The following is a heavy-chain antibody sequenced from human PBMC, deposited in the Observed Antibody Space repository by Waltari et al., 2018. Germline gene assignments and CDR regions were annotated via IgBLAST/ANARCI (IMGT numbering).Heavy chain of an antibody. Sequence: QVQLVQSGAEVKKPGASVKVSCKASGYTFTSYAMHWVRQAPGQRLEWMGWINAGNGNTKYSQEFQGRVTITRDTSASTAYMELSSLRSEDMAVYYCARDKGATPLYYYYMDVWGKGPTVTVSS. D-gene: IGHD1-26*01. CDR3: ARDKGATPLYYYYMDV. J-gene: IGHJ6*03. V-gene: IGHV1-3*03. CDR2: INAGNGNT. CDR1: GYTFTSYA.